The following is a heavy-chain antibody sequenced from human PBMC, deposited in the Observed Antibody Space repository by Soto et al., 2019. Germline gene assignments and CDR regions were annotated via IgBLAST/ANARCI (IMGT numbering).Heavy chain of an antibody. CDR3: AIVGTLYSRGWYLGY. Sequence: QVQLVQSGAEVKKPGASVKVSCKASGYTFTSYGISWVRQAPGQGLEWMGWISAYNGNTNYAQKLQGRVTMTTDTSTSTAYMELRSLRSDDTDVYYCAIVGTLYSRGWYLGYWGQGTLVTVSS. V-gene: IGHV1-18*01. J-gene: IGHJ4*02. CDR1: GYTFTSYG. CDR2: ISAYNGNT. D-gene: IGHD6-19*01.